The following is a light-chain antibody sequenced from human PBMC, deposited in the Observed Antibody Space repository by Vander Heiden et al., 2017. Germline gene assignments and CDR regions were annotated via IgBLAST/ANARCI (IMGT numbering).Light chain of an antibody. CDR3: AAWDDSLNVHYV. J-gene: IGLJ1*01. CDR2: TNN. Sequence: QSVLTQPPSASGPPGQRVTIPCSGSSSNIGSNTVNWYQQLPGTAPKLLIYTNNQRPSGVPDRFSGSKSGTSASLAISGLQSEDEADYYCAAWDDSLNVHYVFGTGTKVTVL. V-gene: IGLV1-44*01. CDR1: SSNIGSNT.